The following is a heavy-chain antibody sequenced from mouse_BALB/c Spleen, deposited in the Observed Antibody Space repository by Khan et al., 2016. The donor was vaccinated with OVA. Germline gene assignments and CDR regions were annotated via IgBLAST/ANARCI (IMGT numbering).Heavy chain of an antibody. D-gene: IGHD2-1*01. J-gene: IGHJ3*01. Sequence: VQLKQSGAELVKPGTSVKLSCTASGFNIKDNYIHWVTQSPEQGLEWIGRIDPANADIRYDPEFQGKATFTADTFSNTAYLQLSSLTSESTAGYYGAILYCNPVAYWGQGNLVTVSA. V-gene: IGHV14-3*02. CDR1: GFNIKDNY. CDR3: AILYCNPVAY. CDR2: IDPANADI.